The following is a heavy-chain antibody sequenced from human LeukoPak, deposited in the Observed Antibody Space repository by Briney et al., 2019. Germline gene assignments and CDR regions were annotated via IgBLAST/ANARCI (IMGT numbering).Heavy chain of an antibody. J-gene: IGHJ3*02. Sequence: SETLSLTCAVYGGSFSGYYWSWIRQPPGKGLEWIGEINHSGSTNYNPSLKSRVTISVDTSKNQFSLKLSSVTAADTAVHYCASSFFCDSSGYVEGHDAFDIWGQGTMVTVSP. V-gene: IGHV4-34*01. CDR2: INHSGST. CDR1: GGSFSGYY. CDR3: ASSFFCDSSGYVEGHDAFDI. D-gene: IGHD3-22*01.